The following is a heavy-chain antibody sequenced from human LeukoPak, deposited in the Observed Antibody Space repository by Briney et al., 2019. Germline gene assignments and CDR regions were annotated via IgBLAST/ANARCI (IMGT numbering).Heavy chain of an antibody. V-gene: IGHV1-69*05. Sequence: SVKVSCKASGGTFSSYAISWVRQAPGQGLEWMGGIIPIFGTANYAQKFQGRVTITTDESTSTAYMELSSLRSEDTAVYYCARSSEYYYDSSGYLNYYYYYMDVWGKGTTVTVSS. CDR2: IIPIFGTA. D-gene: IGHD3-22*01. CDR3: ARSSEYYYDSSGYLNYYYYYMDV. CDR1: GGTFSSYA. J-gene: IGHJ6*03.